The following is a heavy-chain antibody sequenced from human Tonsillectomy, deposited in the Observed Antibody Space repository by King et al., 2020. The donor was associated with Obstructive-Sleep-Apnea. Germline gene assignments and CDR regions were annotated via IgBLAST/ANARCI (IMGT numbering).Heavy chain of an antibody. V-gene: IGHV4-59*01. CDR3: ARGGVGYCGGDCYSPLDY. CDR1: GGSISSYY. D-gene: IGHD2-21*02. J-gene: IGHJ4*02. CDR2: IYYSGST. Sequence: VQLQESGPGLVKPSVTLSLTCTVSGGSISSYYWSWIRQPPGKGLEWIGYIYYSGSTNYNPSLKSRVTISVETSKNQFSLRLSSVTAADTAVFYCARGGVGYCGGDCYSPLDYWGQGTLVTVSS.